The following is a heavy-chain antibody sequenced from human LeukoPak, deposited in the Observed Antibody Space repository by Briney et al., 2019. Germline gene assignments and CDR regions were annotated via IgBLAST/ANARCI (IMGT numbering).Heavy chain of an antibody. V-gene: IGHV4-34*01. D-gene: IGHD6-13*01. Sequence: SETLSLTCAVYGGSFSGYYWSWIRQPPGKGLEWIGEINHSGSTNYNPSLKSRVTISVDTSKNQFSLKLSSVTAADTAVYYCARRGIAAAGTRNGTPYYYYYYYMDVWGKGTTVTVSS. CDR2: INHSGST. CDR3: ARRGIAAAGTRNGTPYYYYYYYMDV. CDR1: GGSFSGYY. J-gene: IGHJ6*03.